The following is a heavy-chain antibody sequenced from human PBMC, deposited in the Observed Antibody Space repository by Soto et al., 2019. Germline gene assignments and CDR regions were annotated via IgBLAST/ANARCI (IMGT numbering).Heavy chain of an antibody. V-gene: IGHV3-23*01. CDR3: AKNYYFDS. CDR2: ISVGGGGT. CDR1: GFTFSTYA. Sequence: EVQLLESGGAEVQPGGSLRLSCAASGFTFSTYAMSWVRQAPGKGLEWVSSISVGGGGTYYADSVRGRSTISRDDSQKTLSLQINRLRAEDTAVYYCAKNYYFDSWGQGTLVTVSS. J-gene: IGHJ4*02.